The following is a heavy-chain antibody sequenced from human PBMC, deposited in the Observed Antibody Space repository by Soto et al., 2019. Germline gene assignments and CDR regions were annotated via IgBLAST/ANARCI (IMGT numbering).Heavy chain of an antibody. V-gene: IGHV3-21*01. D-gene: IGHD6-19*01. J-gene: IGHJ5*02. Sequence: GGSLRLSCAASGFTFSSYSMNWVRQAPGKGLEWVSSISSSSSYIYYADSVKGRFTISRDNAKNSLYLQMNSLRAEDTAVYYCAREIAVAAYNWFDPWGQGTLVTVSS. CDR1: GFTFSSYS. CDR3: AREIAVAAYNWFDP. CDR2: ISSSSSYI.